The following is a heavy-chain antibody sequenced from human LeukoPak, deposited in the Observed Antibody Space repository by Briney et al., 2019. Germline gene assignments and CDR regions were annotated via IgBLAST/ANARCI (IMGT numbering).Heavy chain of an antibody. Sequence: SETLSLTCTVSGGSISSSYYYWGWIRQPPGKGLEWIGSIYYSGSTYYNPSLKSRVTISVDTSKNQFSLKLTSMTAADTAVYYCGRETIAATGTSVFFDYWGQGTLVTVSS. CDR2: IYYSGST. J-gene: IGHJ4*02. D-gene: IGHD6-13*01. CDR1: GGSISSSYYY. CDR3: GRETIAATGTSVFFDY. V-gene: IGHV4-39*07.